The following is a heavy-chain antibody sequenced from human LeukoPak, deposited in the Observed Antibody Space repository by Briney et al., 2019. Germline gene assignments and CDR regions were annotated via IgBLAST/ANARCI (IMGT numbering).Heavy chain of an antibody. D-gene: IGHD3-22*01. Sequence: KPGGSLRLSCAASGFTFSSYSMNWVRQAPGKGLEWVSSISSSSSYIYYADSVKGRFTISRDNAKNSLYLQMNSLRAEDTAVYYCARDSGGVVTELDQFDYWGQGTLVTVSS. CDR2: ISSSSSYI. CDR3: ARDSGGVVTELDQFDY. V-gene: IGHV3-21*01. CDR1: GFTFSSYS. J-gene: IGHJ4*02.